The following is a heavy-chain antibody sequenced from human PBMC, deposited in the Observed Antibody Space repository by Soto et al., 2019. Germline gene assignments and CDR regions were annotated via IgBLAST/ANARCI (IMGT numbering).Heavy chain of an antibody. D-gene: IGHD3-10*01. Sequence: GASVEVSCKASGGTFSSYAISWVRQAPGQGLEWMGGIIPIFGTANYAQKFQGRVTITADESTSTAYMELSSLRSEDTAVYYCARGLYGSGSNWFDPWGQGTLVTVSS. CDR3: ARGLYGSGSNWFDP. CDR1: GGTFSSYA. V-gene: IGHV1-69*13. J-gene: IGHJ5*02. CDR2: IIPIFGTA.